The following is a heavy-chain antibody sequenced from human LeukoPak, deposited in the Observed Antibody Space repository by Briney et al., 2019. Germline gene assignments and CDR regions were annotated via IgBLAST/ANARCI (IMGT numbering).Heavy chain of an antibody. CDR2: ISSSGSTI. D-gene: IGHD2-15*01. CDR3: ARDVAGPLDY. V-gene: IGHV3-48*03. CDR1: GFTFSSYE. J-gene: IGHJ4*02. Sequence: PGGSLRLSCAASGFTFSSYEMNWVRQAPGKGLEWVAYISSSGSTIYYADSVKGRFTISRDNAKNSLYLQMNSLRAEDTAVYYCARDVAGPLDYWGQGTLVTVSS.